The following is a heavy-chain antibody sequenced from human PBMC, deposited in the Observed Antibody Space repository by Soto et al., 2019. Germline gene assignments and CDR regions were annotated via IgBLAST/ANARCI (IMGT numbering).Heavy chain of an antibody. D-gene: IGHD3-3*01. Sequence: PGGSLRLSCAASGFTFSSYAMHWVRQAPGKGLEWVAVISYDGSNKYYADSVKGRFTISRDNSKNTLYLQMNSLRAEDTAVYYCARSHLEWFLDGGYYFDYWGQGTLVTVSS. CDR2: ISYDGSNK. J-gene: IGHJ4*02. CDR1: GFTFSSYA. CDR3: ARSHLEWFLDGGYYFDY. V-gene: IGHV3-30-3*01.